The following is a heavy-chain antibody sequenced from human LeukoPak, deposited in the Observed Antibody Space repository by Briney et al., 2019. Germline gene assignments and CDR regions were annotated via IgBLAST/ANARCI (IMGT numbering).Heavy chain of an antibody. D-gene: IGHD6-19*01. V-gene: IGHV1-18*01. CDR2: ISAYNGNT. Sequence: ASVKVSCTTSGYTFSNYDINWVRQAAGQGLEWMGWISAYNGNTNYAQKLQGRVTMTTDTSTSTAYMEPRSLRSDDTAVYYCARDDIAVATCFDYWGQGTLVTVSS. CDR3: ARDDIAVATCFDY. J-gene: IGHJ4*02. CDR1: GYTFSNYD.